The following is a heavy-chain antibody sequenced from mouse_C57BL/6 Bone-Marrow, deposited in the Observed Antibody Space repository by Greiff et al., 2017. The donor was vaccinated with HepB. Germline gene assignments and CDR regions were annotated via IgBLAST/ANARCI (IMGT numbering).Heavy chain of an antibody. CDR2: ISYDGSN. J-gene: IGHJ3*01. CDR1: GYSITSGYY. CDR3: ASYYYGPFAY. V-gene: IGHV3-6*01. D-gene: IGHD1-1*01. Sequence: EVQRVESGPGLVKPSQSLSLTCSVTGYSITSGYYWNWIRQFPGNKLEWMGYISYDGSNNYNPSLKNRISITRDTSKNQFFLKLNSVTTEDTATYYCASYYYGPFAYWGQGTLVTVSA.